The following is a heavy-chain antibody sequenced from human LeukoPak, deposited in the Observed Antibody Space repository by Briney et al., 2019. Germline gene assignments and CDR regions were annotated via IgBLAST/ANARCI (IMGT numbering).Heavy chain of an antibody. J-gene: IGHJ4*02. D-gene: IGHD4-17*01. Sequence: PSGTLSLTCAVSGGSISSGIWWSWVRQPPGKGLEWIGEIYHSGSTNYNPSLRSRVTISVDKSKNQFSLKPSSVIAADTAVYYCASSPKMTVTTLSFDYWGQGTLVTVSS. CDR1: GGSISSGIW. CDR2: IYHSGST. V-gene: IGHV4-4*02. CDR3: ASSPKMTVTTLSFDY.